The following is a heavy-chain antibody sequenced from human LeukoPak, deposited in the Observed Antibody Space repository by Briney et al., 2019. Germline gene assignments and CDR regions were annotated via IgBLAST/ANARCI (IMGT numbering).Heavy chain of an antibody. J-gene: IGHJ4*02. CDR2: IVVGRGNT. CDR1: GFTFTSSA. D-gene: IGHD5-18*01. Sequence: TSVKVSCKASGFTFTSSAMQWVRQARGQRLEWIGWIVVGRGNTNYAQKFQERVTITRDMSTSTAYMELSSLSSEDTAVYYCSRGQLWLRGEGSGFAYWGQGTRLTVSS. V-gene: IGHV1-58*02. CDR3: SRGQLWLRGEGSGFAY.